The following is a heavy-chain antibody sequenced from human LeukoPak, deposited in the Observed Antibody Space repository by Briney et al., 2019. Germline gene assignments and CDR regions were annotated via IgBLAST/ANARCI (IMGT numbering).Heavy chain of an antibody. J-gene: IGHJ6*03. V-gene: IGHV4-39*07. CDR3: AREVTYYYDSSGLRGNYYYYYMDV. CDR2: IYYSGST. CDR1: GGSISSSSYY. Sequence: KTSETLSLTCTVSGGSISSSSYYWGWIRQPPGKGLEWIGSIYYSGSTYYNPSLKSRVTISVDTSKNQFSLKLSSVTAADTAVYYCAREVTYYYDSSGLRGNYYYYYMDVWGKGTTVTVSS. D-gene: IGHD3-22*01.